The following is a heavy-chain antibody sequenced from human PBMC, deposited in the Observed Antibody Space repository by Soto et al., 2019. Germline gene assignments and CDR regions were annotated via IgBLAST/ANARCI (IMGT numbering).Heavy chain of an antibody. V-gene: IGHV1-3*01. Sequence: GASVKVSCKASGYTVTTYAMHWVRQAPGQRLEWMGWINAGNGNTKYSQKFQGRVTITRDTSASTAYMELSSLTSEDTAVYYCARDPGSPDVFNYFDYWGRGTVVTVSS. J-gene: IGHJ4*02. CDR3: ARDPGSPDVFNYFDY. CDR1: GYTVTTYA. D-gene: IGHD3-10*01. CDR2: INAGNGNT.